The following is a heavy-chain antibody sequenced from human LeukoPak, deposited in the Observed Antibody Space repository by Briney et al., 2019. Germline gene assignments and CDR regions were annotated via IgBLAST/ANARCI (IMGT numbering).Heavy chain of an antibody. CDR1: GGSISSSSYY. V-gene: IGHV4-39*01. CDR3: ARLEQLWSYYFDY. D-gene: IGHD5-18*01. Sequence: PSETLSLTCTVSGGSISSSSYYWGWIRQPPGKGLEWIGSIYYSGSTYYNPSLKSRVTISVDTSKNQFSLKLSSVTAADTAVYYCARLEQLWSYYFDYWGQGTLVTVSS. CDR2: IYYSGST. J-gene: IGHJ4*02.